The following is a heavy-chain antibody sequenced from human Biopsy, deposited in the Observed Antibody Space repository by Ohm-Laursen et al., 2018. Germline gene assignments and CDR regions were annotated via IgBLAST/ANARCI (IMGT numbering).Heavy chain of an antibody. Sequence: GTLPLTCTVSGGSISNYYWSWIRQPAGKGLEWIGRIYSSGSTNYNPSPKSRVTMSVDTSKNQFSLILSSMTAADTAVYYCAREPRIAAVAYFDPWGQGTLVTVSS. V-gene: IGHV4-4*07. CDR1: GGSISNYY. CDR3: AREPRIAAVAYFDP. J-gene: IGHJ5*02. D-gene: IGHD6-13*01. CDR2: IYSSGST.